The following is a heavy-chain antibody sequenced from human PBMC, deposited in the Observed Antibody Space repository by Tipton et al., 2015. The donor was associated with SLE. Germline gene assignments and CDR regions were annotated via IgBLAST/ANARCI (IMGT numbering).Heavy chain of an antibody. D-gene: IGHD1-26*01. CDR3: ARPIVEVAAFHI. CDR2: IYSSGSP. CDR1: GGSISGFY. J-gene: IGHJ3*02. Sequence: TLSLTCTVSGGSISGFYWSWIRQPDGKGLEWIGRIYSSGSPNYNPSLKSRVTMSVDTSKNQFSLKLSSVTAADTAVYFCARPIVEVAAFHIWGPGTMVTVSS. V-gene: IGHV4-4*07.